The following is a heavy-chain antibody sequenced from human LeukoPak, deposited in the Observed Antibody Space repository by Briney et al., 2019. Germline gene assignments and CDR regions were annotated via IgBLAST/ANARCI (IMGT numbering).Heavy chain of an antibody. J-gene: IGHJ6*03. CDR2: ITSNSGSI. D-gene: IGHD2-15*01. CDR3: AKDRGRNYCYYMDV. CDR1: GFTFDDYV. V-gene: IGHV3-9*01. Sequence: PGRSLRLSCAASGFTFDDYVMHWVRQAPGKGLEWVSGITSNSGSIGYADSVKGRFTISRDNAKNSLYLQMNSLRAEDTALYYCAKDRGRNYCYYMDVWGKGTTVTVSS.